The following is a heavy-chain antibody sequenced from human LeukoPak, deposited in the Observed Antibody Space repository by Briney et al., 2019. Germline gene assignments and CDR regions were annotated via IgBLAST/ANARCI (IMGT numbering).Heavy chain of an antibody. CDR3: ATSPDVYSYGWNY. J-gene: IGHJ4*02. V-gene: IGHV4-39*01. CDR2: IYYSGST. CDR1: GGSISSSSYY. D-gene: IGHD5-18*01. Sequence: PSETLSLTCTVSGGSISSSSYYWGWIRQPPGKGLEWIGSIYYSGSTYYNPSLKSRDTISVDTSKNQFSLKLSSVTAADTAVYYCATSPDVYSYGWNYWGQGTLVTVSS.